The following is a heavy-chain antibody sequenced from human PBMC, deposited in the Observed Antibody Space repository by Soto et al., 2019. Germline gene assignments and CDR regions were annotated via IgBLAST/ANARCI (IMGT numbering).Heavy chain of an antibody. CDR3: TKETQANLGTGGFDF. V-gene: IGHV3-9*01. D-gene: IGHD7-27*01. J-gene: IGHJ4*02. CDR1: GFTFDDYA. CDR2: VSWNSGSV. Sequence: GGSLRLPCAASGFTFDDYAMHWVRQAPGKGLEWVSGVSWNSGSVNYADSVKGRFTISRDNAKNSLYLQIDSLRTEDTALYYCTKETQANLGTGGFDFWGQGTLVTVSS.